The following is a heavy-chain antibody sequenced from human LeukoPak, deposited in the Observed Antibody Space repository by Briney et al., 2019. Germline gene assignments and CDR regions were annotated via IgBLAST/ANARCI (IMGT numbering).Heavy chain of an antibody. J-gene: IGHJ5*02. Sequence: SETLSLTCTVSGGSISSYYWNWIRQPPGKGLEWIGFIFYSGTTNYNPSLKSRVTISVDTSKNQFSLKLSSVTAADTAVYYCARGGSYVWGSYRLKSWFDPWGQGTLVTVSS. CDR2: IFYSGTT. V-gene: IGHV4-59*01. CDR1: GGSISSYY. CDR3: ARGGSYVWGSYRLKSWFDP. D-gene: IGHD3-16*02.